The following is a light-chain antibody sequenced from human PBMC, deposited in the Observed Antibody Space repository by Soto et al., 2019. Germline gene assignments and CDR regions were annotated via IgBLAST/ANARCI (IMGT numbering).Light chain of an antibody. CDR3: QQYDGN. CDR2: DAS. Sequence: DIQMTQSPSTLSASVGDRVTITCRASQSISTWLAWYQQKPGKVPKLLIYDASTLESGVPSRFSGSGSGTEFTLTISSLQPDDFATYYCQQYDGNFGGGTKV. CDR1: QSISTW. J-gene: IGKJ4*01. V-gene: IGKV1-5*01.